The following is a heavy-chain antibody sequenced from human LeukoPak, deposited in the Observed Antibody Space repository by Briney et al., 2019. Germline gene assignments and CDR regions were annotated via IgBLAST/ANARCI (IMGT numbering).Heavy chain of an antibody. CDR3: ARQSAVEQTT. CDR2: IYHSGST. V-gene: IGHV4-38-2*01. J-gene: IGHJ4*02. CDR1: GHSISSGYY. D-gene: IGHD4-17*01. Sequence: SETLSLTCAVSGHSISSGYYWGWIRQPPGKGLEWIGSIYHSGSTYYNPSLKSRVTISVDTSKNQFSLKLSSVTAADTAVYYCARQSAVEQTTWGQGTLVTVSS.